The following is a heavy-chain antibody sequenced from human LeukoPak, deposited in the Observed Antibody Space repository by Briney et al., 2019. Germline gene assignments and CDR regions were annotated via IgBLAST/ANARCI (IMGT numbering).Heavy chain of an antibody. CDR3: VRDPRFSENFDY. D-gene: IGHD6-25*01. V-gene: IGHV3-74*01. CDR2: INSDGSST. Sequence: GGSLRLSCAASGFTFRSYWMHWVRQAPGKGLVCVSRINSDGSSTNYADSVKGRFTISRDNAKNTLYLQMNSLRAEDTAVYYCVRDPRFSENFDYWGQGALVTVSS. CDR1: GFTFRSYW. J-gene: IGHJ4*02.